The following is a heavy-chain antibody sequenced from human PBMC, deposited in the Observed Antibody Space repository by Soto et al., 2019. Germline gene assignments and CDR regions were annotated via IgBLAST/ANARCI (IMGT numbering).Heavy chain of an antibody. CDR2: IFPLFGTS. Sequence: QVQLVQSEAEVKKPGSSVKVSCKTSGVTFNSYAISWVRQAPGHGLEWMGGIFPLFGTSNYAQKLQGRLTLTADESTSTAYMELSSLKSEETAVYYCARGWVEMATITAVFDYWGQGTLVTVSS. D-gene: IGHD5-12*01. J-gene: IGHJ4*02. V-gene: IGHV1-69*01. CDR3: ARGWVEMATITAVFDY. CDR1: GVTFNSYA.